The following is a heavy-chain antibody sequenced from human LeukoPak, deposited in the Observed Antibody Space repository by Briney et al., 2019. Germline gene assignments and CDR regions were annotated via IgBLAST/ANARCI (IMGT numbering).Heavy chain of an antibody. CDR1: GYTFTGYY. J-gene: IGHJ4*02. Sequence: GASVKVSCKASGYTFTGYYMHWVRQAPGQGLEWMGRINPNSGGTNYAQEFQGRVTMTRDTSISTAYMELSRLRSDDTAVYYCARGAYYYGSGSYYMGGYYFDYWGQGTLVTVSS. V-gene: IGHV1-2*06. CDR2: INPNSGGT. D-gene: IGHD3-10*01. CDR3: ARGAYYYGSGSYYMGGYYFDY.